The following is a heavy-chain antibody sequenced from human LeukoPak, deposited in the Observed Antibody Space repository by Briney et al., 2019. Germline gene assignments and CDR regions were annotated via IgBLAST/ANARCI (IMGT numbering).Heavy chain of an antibody. V-gene: IGHV1-46*01. CDR2: INPNTGST. J-gene: IGHJ6*02. CDR1: GYTFTHYY. CDR3: AREAIVLMVYVPEVLNYGMDV. Sequence: AASVKVSCKASGYTFTHYYLHWVRPAPRQGLEWMGIINPNTGSTTYAQKFQGRVALTRETSNSTVYMELSSLRSEDMALYYCAREAIVLMVYVPEVLNYGMDVWGQGTTVTVSS. D-gene: IGHD2-8*01.